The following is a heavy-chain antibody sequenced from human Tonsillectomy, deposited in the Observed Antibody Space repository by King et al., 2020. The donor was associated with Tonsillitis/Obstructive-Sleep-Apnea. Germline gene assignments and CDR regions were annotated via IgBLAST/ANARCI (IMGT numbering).Heavy chain of an antibody. D-gene: IGHD3-10*01. J-gene: IGHJ4*02. CDR2: ISSSSSYT. Sequence: QLVESGGGLVKPGGSLRLSCAASGFTFSDFYMSWIRQAPGKGLEWVSYISSSSSYTSYADSVKGRFTISTDNAKNSLYLQMNSLRAEDTAVYYCARDPTDYYASGNYYLDYWGQGTLVTVSS. CDR3: ARDPTDYYASGNYYLDY. V-gene: IGHV3-11*05. CDR1: GFTFSDFY.